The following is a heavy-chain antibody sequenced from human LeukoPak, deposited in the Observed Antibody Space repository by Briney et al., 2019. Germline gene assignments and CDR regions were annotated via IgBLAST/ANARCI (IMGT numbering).Heavy chain of an antibody. CDR1: GFTFSSYW. D-gene: IGHD3-22*01. CDR3: ARDLREEIIDSSGYDY. V-gene: IGHV3-7*01. CDR2: IKQDGSEK. Sequence: PGGSLRLSCAASGFTFSSYWMGWVRQAPGKGLEWVANIKQDGSEKYYVDSVKGRFTISRDNAKNSLYLQMNSLRAEDTAVYYCARDLREEIIDSSGYDYWGQGTLVTVPS. J-gene: IGHJ4*02.